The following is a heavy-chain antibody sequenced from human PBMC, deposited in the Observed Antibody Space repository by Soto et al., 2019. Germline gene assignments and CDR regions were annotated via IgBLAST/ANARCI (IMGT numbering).Heavy chain of an antibody. CDR2: IYYSGST. D-gene: IGHD2-2*01. CDR3: ARAHIVVVPAAMPVLNWFDP. J-gene: IGHJ5*02. Sequence: QVQLQESGPGLVKPSQTLSLTCTVSGGSISSGGYYWSWIRQHPGKGLEWIGYIYYSGSTYYNPSLKSRVTISVDTSKNQFSLKLSSVTAAGTAVYYCARAHIVVVPAAMPVLNWFDPWGQGTLVTVSS. CDR1: GGSISSGGYY. V-gene: IGHV4-31*03.